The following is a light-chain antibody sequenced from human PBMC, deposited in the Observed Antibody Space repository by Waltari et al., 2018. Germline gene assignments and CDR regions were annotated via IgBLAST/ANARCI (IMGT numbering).Light chain of an antibody. V-gene: IGKV4-1*01. CDR2: WAS. J-gene: IGKJ1*01. CDR3: QQYYSIPQT. CDR1: QSVLYSSNNENY. Sequence: DIVMTQSPDSLAVSLGERATINCKSIQSVLYSSNNENYLAWYQQKPGQPPKLLIYWASTRESGVPDRFSGSGSGTDFTLTISSLQAEDVAVYYCQQYYSIPQTFGQGTKVEIK.